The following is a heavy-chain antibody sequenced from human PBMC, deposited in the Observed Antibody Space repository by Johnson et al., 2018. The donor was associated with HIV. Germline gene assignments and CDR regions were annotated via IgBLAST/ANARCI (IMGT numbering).Heavy chain of an antibody. D-gene: IGHD6-13*01. CDR3: AKDLYSSSWTNDAFDI. V-gene: IGHV3-30*18. CDR1: GFTFSSYG. Sequence: QVQLMESGGGVVQPGRSLRLSCAASGFTFSSYGMHWVRQAPGNGLEWVAVISYDGSNKYYADSVKGRFTISRDNSKNTVYLQMNGLRAEDTAVYHCAKDLYSSSWTNDAFDIWGQGTMVTVSS. J-gene: IGHJ3*02. CDR2: ISYDGSNK.